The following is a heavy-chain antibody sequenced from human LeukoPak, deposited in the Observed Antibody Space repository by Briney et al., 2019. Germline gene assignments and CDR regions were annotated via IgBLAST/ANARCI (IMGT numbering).Heavy chain of an antibody. CDR3: ANLGEMNDY. CDR2: INPKNGGT. V-gene: IGHV1-2*02. Sequence: ASVEVSCKASGYTFTGYYIHWVRQAPGQGLEWMGWINPKNGGTNYAQKFQGRVTMTRDTSISTAYMELSGLRSDDTAVYYCANLGEMNDYWGQGTLVTVSS. J-gene: IGHJ4*02. D-gene: IGHD2-21*01. CDR1: GYTFTGYY.